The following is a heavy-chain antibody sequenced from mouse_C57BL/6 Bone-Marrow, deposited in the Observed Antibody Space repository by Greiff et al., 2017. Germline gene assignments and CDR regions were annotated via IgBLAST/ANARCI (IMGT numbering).Heavy chain of an antibody. CDR1: GYTFTSYW. V-gene: IGHV1-55*01. CDR3: ASYYCGGSYDWYFDD. J-gene: IGHJ1*03. Sequence: VQLQQPGAELVKPGASVKMSCKASGYTFTSYWITWVKQRPGQGLEWIGDIYPGSGSTNYNEKFKSKATLTVDTSSSTAYMQLSSLTSEDSAGYYCASYYCGGSYDWYFDDWGTGTTVTVSS. CDR2: IYPGSGST. D-gene: IGHD1-1*01.